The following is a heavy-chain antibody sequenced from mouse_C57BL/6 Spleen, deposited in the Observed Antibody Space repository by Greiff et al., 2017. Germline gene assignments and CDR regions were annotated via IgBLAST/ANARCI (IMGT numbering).Heavy chain of an antibody. V-gene: IGHV1-15*01. CDR3: TRGYYGSSHAWFAY. D-gene: IGHD1-1*01. CDR1: GYTFTDYE. CDR2: IDPETGGT. J-gene: IGHJ3*01. Sequence: VQLQQSGAELVRPGASVTLSCKASGYTFTDYEMHWVKQTPVHGLEWIGAIDPETGGTAYNQKFKGKAILTADKSSSTAYMGLRSLTSEDSAVYYFTRGYYGSSHAWFAYWGQGTLVTVSA.